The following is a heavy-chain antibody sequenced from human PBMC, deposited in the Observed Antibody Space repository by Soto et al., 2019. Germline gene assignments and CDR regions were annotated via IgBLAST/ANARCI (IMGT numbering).Heavy chain of an antibody. Sequence: LRLSCAASGFTFSSYTMSWVRQAPGKGLEWVSTISGSGSSTYSADSVKGRFTISRDNSKNTLYLQMNSLRVEDTAIYYCAKAWGIDYWGQGTLVT. J-gene: IGHJ4*02. CDR2: ISGSGSST. CDR3: AKAWGIDY. D-gene: IGHD7-27*01. V-gene: IGHV3-23*01. CDR1: GFTFSSYT.